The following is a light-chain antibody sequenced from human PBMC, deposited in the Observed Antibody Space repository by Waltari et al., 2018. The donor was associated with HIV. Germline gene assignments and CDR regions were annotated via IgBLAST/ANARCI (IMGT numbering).Light chain of an antibody. CDR1: SSNSGTGYD. Sequence: QSVLTQPPSVSGAPGQRVTISCTGSSSNSGTGYDVHWYQQLPGTAPKRLIYVNTNRPSGVPDRFSGSKSGTSASLAITGLQAEDEAHYYCQSYDSSLSAVVFGGGTKLTVL. V-gene: IGLV1-40*01. CDR3: QSYDSSLSAVV. CDR2: VNT. J-gene: IGLJ2*01.